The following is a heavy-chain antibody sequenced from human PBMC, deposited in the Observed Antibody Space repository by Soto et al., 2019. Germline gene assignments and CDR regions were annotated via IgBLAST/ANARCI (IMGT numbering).Heavy chain of an antibody. V-gene: IGHV1-46*01. CDR2: VNPSGGST. D-gene: IGHD3-16*01. CDR1: GYIFTAYS. Sequence: ASVKVSCKASGYIFTAYSMHWVRQAPGQGLEWMGVVNPSGGSTNYAQRFQSRITMTRDTSTSTVYMDLKFLTSEDTAVYYCARAQHSSDAVSYSEYFQSWGQGTLVTVSS. CDR3: ARAQHSSDAVSYSEYFQS. J-gene: IGHJ1*01.